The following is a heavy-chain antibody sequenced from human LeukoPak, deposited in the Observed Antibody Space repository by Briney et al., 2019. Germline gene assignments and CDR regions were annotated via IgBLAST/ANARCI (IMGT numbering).Heavy chain of an antibody. CDR1: GFTFNSYW. D-gene: IGHD6-25*01. J-gene: IGHJ6*02. V-gene: IGHV3-7*01. CDR3: ARVSGAYYYNYGMDV. Sequence: SGGSLRLSCAAPGFTFNSYWMSWVRQAPGKGLEWVANIKKDGSEKYYVDSVKGRFTISRDNAKNSLYLQMNSLRAEDTAVYYCARVSGAYYYNYGMDVWGQGTTVTVSS. CDR2: IKKDGSEK.